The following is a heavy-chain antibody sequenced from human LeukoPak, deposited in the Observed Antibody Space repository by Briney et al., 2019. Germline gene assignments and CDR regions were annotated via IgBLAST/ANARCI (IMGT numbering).Heavy chain of an antibody. CDR2: IGSSGSTI. Sequence: GGSLRLSCAASGFTFSSYEMNWVRQAPGKGLEWVSYIGSSGSTIYYADSVKGRSTISRDNAKNSLYLQMNSLRAEDTAVYYCASWLRYYYYGMDVWGKGTRSPSPQ. V-gene: IGHV3-48*03. CDR3: ASWLRYYYYGMDV. CDR1: GFTFSSYE. J-gene: IGHJ6*04. D-gene: IGHD5-12*01.